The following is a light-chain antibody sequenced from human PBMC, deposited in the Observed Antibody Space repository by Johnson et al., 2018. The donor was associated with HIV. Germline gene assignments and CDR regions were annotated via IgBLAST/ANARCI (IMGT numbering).Light chain of an antibody. CDR1: SSNIGNNY. CDR2: DNN. CDR3: GIWDGSLSAYV. Sequence: QSVLTQPPSVSAAPGQTATISCSGSSSNIGNNYVSWYQLFPGTAPKLLIYDNNKRPSWIPHRFSASKSGTSSTRVITGLPHGDEADYYSGIWDGSLSAYVFGTGTKVTVL. J-gene: IGLJ1*01. V-gene: IGLV1-51*01.